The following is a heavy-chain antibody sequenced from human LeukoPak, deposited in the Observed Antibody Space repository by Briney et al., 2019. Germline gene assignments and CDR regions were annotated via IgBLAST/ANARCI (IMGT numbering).Heavy chain of an antibody. CDR3: AREGEWELLGFDY. D-gene: IGHD1-26*01. J-gene: IGHJ4*02. V-gene: IGHV3-21*01. Sequence: GGSLRLSCAASGFTFSSYSMNWVRQAPGKGLEWVSSISSSSTYIYYADSLKGRFTISRDNAKNSLYLQMSSLRVEDTAVYYCAREGEWELLGFDYWGQGTLVTVSS. CDR1: GFTFSSYS. CDR2: ISSSSTYI.